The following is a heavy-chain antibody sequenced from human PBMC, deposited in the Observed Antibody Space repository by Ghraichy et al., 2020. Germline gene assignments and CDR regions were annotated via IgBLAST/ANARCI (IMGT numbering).Heavy chain of an antibody. CDR2: INHSGNT. Sequence: ETLSLTCAVYGGSFSGYYWSWIRQPPGKGLEWIGEINHSGNTNYNPSLKSRVTISVDTSKNQFYLKLSSVTAADTAVYYCARGHSPELPPVGYCSSTSCYHSYFDYWGQGTLVTVSS. D-gene: IGHD2-2*01. CDR1: GGSFSGYY. CDR3: ARGHSPELPPVGYCSSTSCYHSYFDY. V-gene: IGHV4-34*01. J-gene: IGHJ4*02.